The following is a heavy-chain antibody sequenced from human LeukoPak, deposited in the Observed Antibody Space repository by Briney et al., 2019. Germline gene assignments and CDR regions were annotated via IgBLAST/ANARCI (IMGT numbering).Heavy chain of an antibody. D-gene: IGHD3-10*01. V-gene: IGHV3-11*01. J-gene: IGHJ6*02. CDR3: ARDMYYGSGTPMQHGMDV. CDR1: GFTFSDYY. Sequence: GGSLRLSCAASGFTFSDYYMSWIRQAPGKGLEWVSFISGSATTTYYVDSVKGRFTLSRDNAKNSLYLQMNSLRAEDSAVYYCARDMYYGSGTPMQHGMDVWGPGTTVTVSS. CDR2: ISGSATTT.